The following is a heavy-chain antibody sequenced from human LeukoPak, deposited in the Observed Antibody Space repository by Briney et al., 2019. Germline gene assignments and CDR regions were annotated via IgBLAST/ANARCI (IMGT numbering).Heavy chain of an antibody. CDR3: ARACYYGSGSIPCFDY. J-gene: IGHJ4*02. CDR2: ISSGSSYI. CDR1: GFTFSTYS. Sequence: GGSLRLSCAASGFTFSTYSMNWVRQAPGKGLEWVSSISSGSSYIYYADSLKGRFTTSRDNAKNSLYLQVNSLRAEDTAVYYCARACYYGSGSIPCFDYWGQGTLVTVSS. D-gene: IGHD3-10*01. V-gene: IGHV3-21*01.